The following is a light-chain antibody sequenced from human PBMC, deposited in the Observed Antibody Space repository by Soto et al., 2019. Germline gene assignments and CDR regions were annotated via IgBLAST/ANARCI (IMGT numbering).Light chain of an antibody. V-gene: IGKV3-15*01. CDR2: GAF. CDR3: QQYKNWPPLT. J-gene: IGKJ4*01. Sequence: EIVMTQSPATLSVSPGVTATLSCRASQSVTYNLAWYQQKPGQGPRRLIYGAFTRATGIPARFSGSGSGTEFTLTISSLQSEDFAVYYCQQYKNWPPLTFGGGTKVEIK. CDR1: QSVTYN.